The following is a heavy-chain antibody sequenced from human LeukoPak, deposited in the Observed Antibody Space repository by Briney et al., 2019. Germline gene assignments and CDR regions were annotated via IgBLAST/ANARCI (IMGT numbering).Heavy chain of an antibody. CDR2: INHSGST. J-gene: IGHJ2*01. D-gene: IGHD6-6*01. V-gene: IGHV4-34*01. CDR1: GGSFNGYY. CDR3: ARGRDLYSSSSFYWYFDL. Sequence: SETLSLTCAVYGGSFNGYYWTWIRQPPGKGLEWIGEINHSGSTNYNPSLKSRVTISVDTSRNQFSLKLTSVTAADTAVYYCARGRDLYSSSSFYWYFDLWGRGTLVTVSS.